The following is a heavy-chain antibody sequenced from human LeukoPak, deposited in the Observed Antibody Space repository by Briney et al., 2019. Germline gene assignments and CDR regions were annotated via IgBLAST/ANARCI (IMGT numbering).Heavy chain of an antibody. Sequence: SETLSLTCTVSGGSISNYYWSWIRQPPGKGLEWIAYIYYSGSTNYNPSLKSRVTISVDTSKNQFSLKLSSVTAADTAVYYCARGAYDSSGYYGGSPYYFDYWGQGTLVTVSS. CDR1: GGSISNYY. J-gene: IGHJ4*02. CDR3: ARGAYDSSGYYGGSPYYFDY. CDR2: IYYSGST. V-gene: IGHV4-59*01. D-gene: IGHD3-22*01.